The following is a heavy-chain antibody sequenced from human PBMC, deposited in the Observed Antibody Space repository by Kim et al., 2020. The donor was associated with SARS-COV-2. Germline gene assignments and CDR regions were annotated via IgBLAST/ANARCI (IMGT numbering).Heavy chain of an antibody. V-gene: IGHV4-39*01. J-gene: IGHJ5*02. Sequence: SETLSLTCTVSGGSISSSSYYWGWIRQPPGKGLEWIGSIYYSGSTYYNPSLKSRVTISVDTSKNQFSLKLSSVTAADTAVYYCARHPRYGSGSYVGNWFDPWGQGTLVTVSS. CDR2: IYYSGST. CDR3: ARHPRYGSGSYVGNWFDP. CDR1: GGSISSSSYY. D-gene: IGHD3-10*01.